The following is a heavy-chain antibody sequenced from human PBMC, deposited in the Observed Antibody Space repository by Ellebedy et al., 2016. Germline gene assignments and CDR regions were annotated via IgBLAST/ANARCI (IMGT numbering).Heavy chain of an antibody. CDR1: GYTFTGYY. Sequence: ASVKVSCXASGYTFTGYYMHWVRQAPGQGLEWMGWINPNSGGTNYAQKFQGRVTMTRDTSISTAYMELSRLRSDDTAVYYCARRYCSSTSCYAQYYYMDVWGKGTTVTVSS. V-gene: IGHV1-2*02. J-gene: IGHJ6*03. CDR2: INPNSGGT. CDR3: ARRYCSSTSCYAQYYYMDV. D-gene: IGHD2-2*01.